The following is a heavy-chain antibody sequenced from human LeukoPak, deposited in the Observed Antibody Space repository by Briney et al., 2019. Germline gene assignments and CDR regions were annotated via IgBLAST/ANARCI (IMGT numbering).Heavy chain of an antibody. V-gene: IGHV4-59*01. CDR1: GGSISSYY. J-gene: IGHJ4*02. Sequence: PSETLSLTCTVSGGSISSYYWSWIRQPPGKGLEWIGYIYYSGSTNYNPSLKSRVTISVDTSKNQFSLKLSSVTAADTAVYYCARGGFSYYDILTGYYWGYYFDYWGQGTLVTVSS. D-gene: IGHD3-9*01. CDR2: IYYSGST. CDR3: ARGGFSYYDILTGYYWGYYFDY.